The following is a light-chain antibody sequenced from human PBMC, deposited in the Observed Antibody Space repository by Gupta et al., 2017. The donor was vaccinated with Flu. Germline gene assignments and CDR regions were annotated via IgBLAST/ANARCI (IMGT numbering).Light chain of an antibody. Sequence: SALTQPASVSGSPGQSITISCIGSTSDVENYNLVSWYQQLPGKAPKLMIYEGSKRPSGISSRFSGFKSGNTASLTISGLQAEDEADYYCCSYGGGSSWLFGGGTKRTVL. CDR2: EGS. CDR3: CSYGGGSSWL. CDR1: TSDVENYNL. J-gene: IGLJ3*02. V-gene: IGLV2-23*01.